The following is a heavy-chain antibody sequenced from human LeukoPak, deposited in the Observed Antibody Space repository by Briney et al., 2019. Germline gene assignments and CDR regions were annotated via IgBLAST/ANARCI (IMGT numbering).Heavy chain of an antibody. CDR3: ARVFLPFPRDDRDYYYYYYYMDV. CDR2: INWNGGST. Sequence: GGSLRLSGAASGFTFDDYGMSWVRQAPGKGLEWVSGINWNGGSTGYADSVKGRFTISRDNAKNSLYLQMNSLRAEDTALYYCARVFLPFPRDDRDYYYYYYYMDVWGKGTTVTVSS. V-gene: IGHV3-20*04. J-gene: IGHJ6*03. CDR1: GFTFDDYG. D-gene: IGHD3-22*01.